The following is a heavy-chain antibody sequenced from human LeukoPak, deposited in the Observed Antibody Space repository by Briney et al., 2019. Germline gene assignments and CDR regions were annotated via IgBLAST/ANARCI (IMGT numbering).Heavy chain of an antibody. CDR3: AKEDDMSIAAAGGYFDY. CDR2: IRYDGSNK. D-gene: IGHD6-13*01. J-gene: IGHJ4*02. CDR1: GLTFSNYG. Sequence: GGSLRLSCAASGLTFSNYGMHWVRQAPGRVLEWVEFIRYDGSNKYYAESVKGRFPSSSDYPKNTLYLQMNSLRAEDTAVYYCAKEDDMSIAAAGGYFDYWGQGTLVTVSS. V-gene: IGHV3-30*02.